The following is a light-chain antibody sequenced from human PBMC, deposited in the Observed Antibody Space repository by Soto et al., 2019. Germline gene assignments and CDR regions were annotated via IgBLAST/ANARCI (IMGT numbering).Light chain of an antibody. CDR1: QSVSNNY. CDR3: QQYSTSPT. J-gene: IGKJ5*01. V-gene: IGKV3-20*01. Sequence: ESVLTQSPGTLSLSPGERATLSCRASQSVSNNYLAWYQQQPGQAPRRLIYGASSRATGIPDRFSGSGSGTDSTLTISRLEPEDFAVYYCQQYSTSPTLGEGTRLEIK. CDR2: GAS.